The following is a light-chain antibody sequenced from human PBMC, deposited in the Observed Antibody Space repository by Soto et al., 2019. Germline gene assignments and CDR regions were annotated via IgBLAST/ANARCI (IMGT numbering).Light chain of an antibody. Sequence: EIVLTQSPGTLSLSPGAPATLSCLASQTIGRNYLAWYQQKPGQAPRLLIYGASSRATGIPDRFSGSGSESDFTLTISSLEPEDFAVYYCQQRSYPITFGQGTRLEIK. CDR1: QTIGRNY. CDR2: GAS. CDR3: QQRSYPIT. J-gene: IGKJ5*01. V-gene: IGKV3-20*01.